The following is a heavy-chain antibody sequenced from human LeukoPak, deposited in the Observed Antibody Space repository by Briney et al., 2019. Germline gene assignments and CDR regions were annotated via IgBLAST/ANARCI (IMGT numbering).Heavy chain of an antibody. D-gene: IGHD3-22*01. CDR2: INSDGSST. V-gene: IGHV3-74*01. CDR3: AKTHARYYDSSGYPHGFDY. CDR1: GFTFSSYW. Sequence: PGGSLRLSCAASGFTFSSYWMHWVRQAPGKGLVWVSRINSDGSSTSYADSVKGRFTISRDNAKNTLYLQMNSLRAEDTAVYYCAKTHARYYDSSGYPHGFDYWGQGTLVTVSS. J-gene: IGHJ4*02.